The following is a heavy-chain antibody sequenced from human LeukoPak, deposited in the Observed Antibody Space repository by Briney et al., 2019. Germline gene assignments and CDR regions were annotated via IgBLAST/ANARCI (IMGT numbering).Heavy chain of an antibody. J-gene: IGHJ4*02. D-gene: IGHD6-13*01. CDR1: GVSFSGYY. CDR2: INHSGST. CDR3: ARGQLLAAAGGFDY. V-gene: IGHV4-34*01. Sequence: SETLSLTCAVYGVSFSGYYWSWLRQPPGKGLEWLGEINHSGSTNYNPSLKSRVTISVDTSKNQFSLKLSSVTAADTAVYYCARGQLLAAAGGFDYWGQGTLVTVSS.